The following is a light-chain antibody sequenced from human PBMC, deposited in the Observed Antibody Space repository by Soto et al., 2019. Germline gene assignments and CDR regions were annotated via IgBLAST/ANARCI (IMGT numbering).Light chain of an antibody. CDR3: QQYYSTPQT. CDR2: WAS. CDR1: QSVFYNSKNKNY. V-gene: IGKV4-1*01. J-gene: IGKJ1*01. Sequence: DIVMTQSPDSLAVSLGERATINCKSSQSVFYNSKNKNYLAWYQQKPGQSPKLLIFWASNRASGVPDRFSGSGSGTDLTLTISSLQAEDVAGYYCQQYYSTPQTFGQGTKVEIK.